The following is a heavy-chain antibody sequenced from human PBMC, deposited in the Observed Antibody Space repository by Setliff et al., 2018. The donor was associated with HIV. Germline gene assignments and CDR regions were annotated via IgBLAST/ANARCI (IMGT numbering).Heavy chain of an antibody. Sequence: PSETLSLTCTVSGGSISSGSYYWSWIRQPAGKGLEWIGRIYTSGSTNYNPSLKSRVTISVDTSKNQFSLKLRSVTAADTAVYYCARRDGYSYGFYFDYWGQGTLVTV. J-gene: IGHJ4*02. CDR3: ARRDGYSYGFYFDY. CDR1: GGSISSGSYY. V-gene: IGHV4-61*02. D-gene: IGHD5-18*01. CDR2: IYTSGST.